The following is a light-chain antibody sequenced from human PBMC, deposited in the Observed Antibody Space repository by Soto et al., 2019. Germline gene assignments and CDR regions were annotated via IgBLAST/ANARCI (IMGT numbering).Light chain of an antibody. Sequence: ETVMTQSPATLSVSPGKRATLSCRASRSVSSNLAWYQQKPGQAPRLLIYGASTRATGIPARFSGGGSGTEFTLTISSLQSEDAAVYHCQQYYNWSPLTFGGGTKVDIK. J-gene: IGKJ4*01. CDR3: QQYYNWSPLT. CDR2: GAS. V-gene: IGKV3-15*01. CDR1: RSVSSN.